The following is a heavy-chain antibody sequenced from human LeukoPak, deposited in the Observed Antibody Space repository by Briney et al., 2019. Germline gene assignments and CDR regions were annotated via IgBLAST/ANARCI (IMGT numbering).Heavy chain of an antibody. CDR3: ARGLGYSSSWYDY. CDR2: MNPNSGDT. D-gene: IGHD6-13*01. CDR1: GYTFTSYD. Sequence: VSVKVSCKTSGYTFTSYDINWVRQATGQGLEWMGWMNPNSGDTGYAQKFQGRVTMTRNTSISTAYMELSSLRSEDTAVYYCARGLGYSSSWYDYWGQGTLVTVSS. V-gene: IGHV1-8*01. J-gene: IGHJ4*02.